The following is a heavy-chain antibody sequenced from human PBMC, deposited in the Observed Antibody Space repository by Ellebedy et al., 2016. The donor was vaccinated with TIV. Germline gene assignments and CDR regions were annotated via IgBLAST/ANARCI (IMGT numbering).Heavy chain of an antibody. J-gene: IGHJ4*02. Sequence: GESLKISCAGSGFTFSSYAMSWVRQAPGKGLEWVSAISGGSGDNTYYADSVKGRFTISRDNSKNTLYLQMNSLRAEDTAIYYCAKDLGAGGGSCFDNWGQGTLVTVSS. CDR1: GFTFSSYA. D-gene: IGHD2-8*02. CDR3: AKDLGAGGGSCFDN. CDR2: ISGGSGDNT. V-gene: IGHV3-23*01.